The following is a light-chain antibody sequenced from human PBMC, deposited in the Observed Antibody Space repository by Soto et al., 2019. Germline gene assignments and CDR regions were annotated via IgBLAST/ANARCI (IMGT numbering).Light chain of an antibody. CDR1: SGHSNYA. CDR3: QTGGTGSAGVV. CDR2: VNSGGSH. V-gene: IGLV4-69*01. J-gene: IGLJ7*01. Sequence: QPVLTQSPSASASLGASVKLTCTLSSGHSNYAIAWHQQQPEKGPRFLMKVNSGGSHIKGDGIPDRFSGSSSGAERYLFISSLQFEDEADYYCQTGGTGSAGVVFGGAPHLTVL.